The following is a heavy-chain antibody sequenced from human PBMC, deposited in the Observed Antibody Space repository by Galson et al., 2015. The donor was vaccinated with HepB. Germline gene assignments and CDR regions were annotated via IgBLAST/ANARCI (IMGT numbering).Heavy chain of an antibody. J-gene: IGHJ4*02. CDR3: ASGREYCSGSSCDGSSGFDY. V-gene: IGHV1-24*01. Sequence: SVKVSCKVSGYTLTELSMHWVRQAPGKGLEWMGGFDPEDGETIYAQKFQGRVTMTEDTSTDTAYMELSSLRSEDTAVYYCASGREYCSGSSCDGSSGFDYWGQGTLVTVSS. CDR1: GYTLTELS. D-gene: IGHD2-15*01. CDR2: FDPEDGET.